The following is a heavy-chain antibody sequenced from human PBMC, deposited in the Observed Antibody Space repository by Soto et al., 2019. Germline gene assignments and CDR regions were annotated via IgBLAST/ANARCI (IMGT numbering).Heavy chain of an antibody. V-gene: IGHV1-46*03. CDR3: ARDQLPSLRYSSGWYSIY. Sequence: GASVKVSCTASGYTFTSYYMHWVRQAPGQGLEWMGIINPSGGSTSYAQKFQGRVTMTRDTSTSTVYMELSSLRSEDTAVYYCARDQLPSLRYSSGWYSIYWGQGTLVTVSS. J-gene: IGHJ4*02. CDR2: INPSGGST. D-gene: IGHD6-19*01. CDR1: GYTFTSYY.